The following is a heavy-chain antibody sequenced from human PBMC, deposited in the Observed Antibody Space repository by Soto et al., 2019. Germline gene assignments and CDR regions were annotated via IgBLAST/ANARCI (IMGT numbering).Heavy chain of an antibody. Sequence: QVQLVESGGGVVQPGRSLRLSCAASGFTFSSYAMHWVRQAQGKGLEWVAVISYDGSNKYYADSVKGRFTISRDNSKNTLYLQMNSLRAEDTAVYYCGKADCISTSCYQIDYWGQGTLVTVSS. V-gene: IGHV3-30-3*01. J-gene: IGHJ4*02. CDR2: ISYDGSNK. D-gene: IGHD2-2*01. CDR1: GFTFSSYA. CDR3: GKADCISTSCYQIDY.